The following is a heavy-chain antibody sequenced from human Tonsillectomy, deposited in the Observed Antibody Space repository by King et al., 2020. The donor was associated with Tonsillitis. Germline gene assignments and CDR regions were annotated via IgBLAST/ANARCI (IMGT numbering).Heavy chain of an antibody. CDR1: GYTFTGYY. J-gene: IGHJ6*03. Sequence: QLVQSGAEVKKPGASVKVSCKASGYTFTGYYMHWVRQAPGQGLEWMGWINPNSGGTNYAQKFQGRVTMTRETSISTAYMELSRLRSDDTAVYYCARGKGSVANYYYYYMDVWGKGTTVTVSS. CDR2: INPNSGGT. D-gene: IGHD2-15*01. CDR3: ARGKGSVANYYYYYMDV. V-gene: IGHV1-2*02.